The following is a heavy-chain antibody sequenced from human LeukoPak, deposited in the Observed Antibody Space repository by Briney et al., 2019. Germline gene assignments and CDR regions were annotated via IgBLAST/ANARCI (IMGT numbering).Heavy chain of an antibody. CDR1: GFTFSNYG. Sequence: PGGSLRLSCAASGFTFSNYGMHWVRQAPGRGLEWVAFIWYNGSNKYYADSVKGRFTIYRENYKNTVYLQMNSLRAKDTAVYYCAKVLAVTSYGAKSIFDHWGQGTLVTVSS. CDR2: IWYNGSNK. D-gene: IGHD4-23*01. V-gene: IGHV3-30*02. J-gene: IGHJ4*02. CDR3: AKVLAVTSYGAKSIFDH.